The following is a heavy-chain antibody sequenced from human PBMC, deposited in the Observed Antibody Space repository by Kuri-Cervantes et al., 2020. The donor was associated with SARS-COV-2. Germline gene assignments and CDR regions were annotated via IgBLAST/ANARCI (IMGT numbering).Heavy chain of an antibody. V-gene: IGHV3-48*02. CDR1: GFNFNTYG. CDR3: ARATYYYDSSGYYSDY. J-gene: IGHJ4*02. Sequence: GESLKISCAASGFNFNTYGMNWVRQAPGKGLGWLSYISTTSSTIDYADSVKGRFTISRDNAENSLYLQMNSLRDEDTAVYYCARATYYYDSSGYYSDYWGQGTLVTVSS. CDR2: ISTTSSTI. D-gene: IGHD3-22*01.